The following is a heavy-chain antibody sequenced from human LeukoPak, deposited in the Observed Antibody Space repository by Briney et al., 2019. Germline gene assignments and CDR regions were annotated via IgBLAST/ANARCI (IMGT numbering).Heavy chain of an antibody. CDR2: INHSGGT. V-gene: IGHV4-34*01. Sequence: SETLSLTCAVYGGSFSDYYWTWIRQPPGKGLEWIGEINHSGGTNYNPSLKSRVTISVDTSKKQFFLRLSSVTAADTAVYYCARGPPYYYGSGSYYSYNWFDPWGQGTLVTVSS. CDR3: ARGPPYYYGSGSYYSYNWFDP. J-gene: IGHJ5*02. D-gene: IGHD3-10*01. CDR1: GGSFSDYY.